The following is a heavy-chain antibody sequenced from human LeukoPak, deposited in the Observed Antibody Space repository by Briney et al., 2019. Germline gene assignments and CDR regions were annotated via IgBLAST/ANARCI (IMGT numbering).Heavy chain of an antibody. CDR2: ITSSSHI. CDR3: ARDMGHCSGTSCYYYGMDV. V-gene: IGHV3-21*01. Sequence: GGSLRLSCAASGLTFNSYTMNWVRQAPGKGLEWVSSITSSSHIYDADSVKGRFTISRDNAKNSLYLQMNSLRAEDTAVYYCARDMGHCSGTSCYYYGMDVRGQGTTVTVSS. D-gene: IGHD2-2*01. CDR1: GLTFNSYT. J-gene: IGHJ6*02.